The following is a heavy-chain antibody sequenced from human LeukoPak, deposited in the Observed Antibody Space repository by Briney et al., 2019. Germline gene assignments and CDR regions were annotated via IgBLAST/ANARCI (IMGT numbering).Heavy chain of an antibody. CDR1: GFIISSTY. Sequence: HPGGSLRLSCAASGFIISSTYMNWLRQAPGKGLEWVSLIYSGGGTFYADSVKGRFTISRDNSRNTLYLQMNSLRAEDTAVYYCAAPYSSGWYFSPTPHYWGQGTLVTVSS. CDR2: IYSGGGT. V-gene: IGHV3-53*01. J-gene: IGHJ4*02. D-gene: IGHD6-19*01. CDR3: AAPYSSGWYFSPTPHY.